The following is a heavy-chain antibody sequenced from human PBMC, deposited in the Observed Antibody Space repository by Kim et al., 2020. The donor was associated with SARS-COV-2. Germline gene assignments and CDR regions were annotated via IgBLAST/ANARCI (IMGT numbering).Heavy chain of an antibody. CDR1: GDSITNYY. Sequence: SETLSLTCSVSGDSITNYYWSWIRQPAGKGLEWIGRIQTSGTTNYNPSLKSRVTMSVDTSKNQFSLKLSSVTAADTAVYFCARDLHRIREQWRGFFDQWGQGSLVTVSS. CDR3: ARDLHRIREQWRGFFDQ. V-gene: IGHV4-4*07. J-gene: IGHJ4*02. CDR2: IQTSGTT. D-gene: IGHD1-1*01.